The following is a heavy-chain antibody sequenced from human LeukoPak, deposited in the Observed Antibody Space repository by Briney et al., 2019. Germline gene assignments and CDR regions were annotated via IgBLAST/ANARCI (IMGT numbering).Heavy chain of an antibody. J-gene: IGHJ3*02. Sequence: SGTLSLTCAVSGGSISSSNWWSWVRQPPGKGLEWIGEIYHSGSTNYNPSLKSRVTISVDKSKNQFSLKLSSVTAADTAVYYCARDRGYYDSSGYFDIWGQGTMVTVSS. CDR1: GGSISSSNW. CDR3: ARDRGYYDSSGYFDI. V-gene: IGHV4-4*02. D-gene: IGHD3-22*01. CDR2: IYHSGST.